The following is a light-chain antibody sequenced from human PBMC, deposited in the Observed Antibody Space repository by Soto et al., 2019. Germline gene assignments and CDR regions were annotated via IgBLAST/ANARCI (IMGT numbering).Light chain of an antibody. CDR3: SSYTSSSTLE. Sequence: QSALTQPASVSGSPGQSITISCTGTSSDVGGYNYVSWYQQHPGKAPKLMIYDVSTRPSGVSNRFSGSKSGNTASLTISGLQDEDEADYYCSSYTSSSTLEFGGGTKLTVL. V-gene: IGLV2-14*01. CDR1: SSDVGGYNY. CDR2: DVS. J-gene: IGLJ2*01.